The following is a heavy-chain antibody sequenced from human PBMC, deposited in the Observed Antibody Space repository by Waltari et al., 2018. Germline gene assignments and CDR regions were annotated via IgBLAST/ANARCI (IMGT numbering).Heavy chain of an antibody. V-gene: IGHV3-23*04. CDR3: AKHQLLQAYYYSMDV. D-gene: IGHD2-2*01. CDR1: GLNFRNYG. Sequence: EVQLVESGGELVQPGGSLRLSCAASGLNFRNYGMNWVRQAPGKGLDWVSSSTSDCSGTYYADTVKGRFTTSRDNSNNTVFLQMNSLRVEDTALYYCAKHQLLQAYYYSMDVWGKGTTVTVSS. J-gene: IGHJ6*03. CDR2: STSDCSGT.